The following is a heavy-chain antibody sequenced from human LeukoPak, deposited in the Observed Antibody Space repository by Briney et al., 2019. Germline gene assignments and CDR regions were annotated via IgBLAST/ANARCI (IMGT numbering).Heavy chain of an antibody. J-gene: IGHJ6*02. CDR1: GYTFTSYD. CDR3: ASGSSSSANYYYGMDV. V-gene: IGHV1-8*01. CDR2: MNPNSGNT. D-gene: IGHD6-6*01. Sequence: ASVKVSCKASGYTFTSYDINWVRQATGQGLEWMGWMNPNSGNTGYAQKFQGRVTMTRNTSISTAYMELSSLRSEDTAVYYRASGSSSSANYYYGMDVWGQGTTVTVSS.